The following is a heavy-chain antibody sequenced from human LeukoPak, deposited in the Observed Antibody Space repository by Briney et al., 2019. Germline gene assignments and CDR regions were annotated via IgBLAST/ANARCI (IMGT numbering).Heavy chain of an antibody. J-gene: IGHJ6*03. CDR1: GGPFSAYY. V-gene: IGHV4-34*01. CDR2: INYSGST. Sequence: SETLSLTCAVYGGPFSAYYWSWIRQPPGKGLEWIGEINYSGSTNYNPSLKSRVTMSVDTSKNQFSLKLSSVTAADTAVYFCARGDVGATTSYYYFYMDVWAKGTTVTVSS. CDR3: ARGDVGATTSYYYFYMDV. D-gene: IGHD1-26*01.